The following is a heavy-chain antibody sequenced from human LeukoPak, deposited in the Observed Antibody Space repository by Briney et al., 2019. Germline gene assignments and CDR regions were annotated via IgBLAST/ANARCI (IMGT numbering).Heavy chain of an antibody. V-gene: IGHV3-21*04. D-gene: IGHD3-22*01. CDR3: AKKRLIAMVVVVIPVIGY. CDR2: ISSSSSYI. Sequence: GGSLRLSCAASGFTLSSYSLNWVRQAPGKGLEWVSSISSSSSYIYYADSVKGRFTISRDNAKNSLYLQMNSLRAEDTAVYYCAKKRLIAMVVVVIPVIGYWGQGTLVTVSS. J-gene: IGHJ4*02. CDR1: GFTLSSYS.